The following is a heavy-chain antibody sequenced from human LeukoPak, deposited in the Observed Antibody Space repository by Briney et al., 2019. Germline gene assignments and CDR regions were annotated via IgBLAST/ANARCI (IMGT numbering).Heavy chain of an antibody. CDR1: GGSFSGYY. J-gene: IGHJ3*02. V-gene: IGHV4-34*01. Sequence: PSETLSLTCAVYGGSFSGYYWSWIRQPPEKGLEWIGEINHSGSTNYNPSLKSRVTISVDTSKNQFSLKLSSVTAADTAVYYCAEQRRSGWYRYAFDIWGQGTMVTVSS. D-gene: IGHD6-19*01. CDR3: AEQRRSGWYRYAFDI. CDR2: INHSGST.